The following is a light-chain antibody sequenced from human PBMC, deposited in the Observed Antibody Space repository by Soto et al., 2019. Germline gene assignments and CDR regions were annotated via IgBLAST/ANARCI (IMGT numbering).Light chain of an antibody. Sequence: ALTQAPSGKGSVVDSVCIPCIKNSSYVGGYNYVSWYQQHPGKAPKLMIYEVSKRPSGVPDRFSGSKSGNTASLTVSGLQAEDEADYYCSSYAGSTPYVFGTGTKVTVL. J-gene: IGLJ1*01. CDR3: SSYAGSTPYV. V-gene: IGLV2-8*01. CDR1: SSYVGGYNY. CDR2: EVS.